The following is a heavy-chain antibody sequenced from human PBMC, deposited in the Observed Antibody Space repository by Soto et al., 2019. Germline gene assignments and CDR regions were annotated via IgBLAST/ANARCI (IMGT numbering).Heavy chain of an antibody. CDR2: IYYSGTT. D-gene: IGHD6-25*01. Sequence: PSETLSLTCTVSDASINSGGYYWSWIRQHPGKGLEWIGFIYYSGTTYYNPSLKSRVTTSVDTSKNQFSLRLSSVTAADTAVYYCARVLRYSIGRFDPWGQGTLVTVSS. J-gene: IGHJ5*02. CDR1: DASINSGGYY. CDR3: ARVLRYSIGRFDP. V-gene: IGHV4-31*03.